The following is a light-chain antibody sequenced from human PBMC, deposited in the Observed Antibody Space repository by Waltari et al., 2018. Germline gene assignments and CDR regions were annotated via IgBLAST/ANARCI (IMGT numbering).Light chain of an antibody. CDR1: QSLVHSDGNTY. Sequence: DVVMTQSPLSLPVTLGQPASISCRSSQSLVHSDGNTYLNWFQQRPGQSPRRLFYRVSNRDSGVPYRFSGSGSGTDFTLKISMVESEDVGVYYCMQGTHWPLTFGQGTKVKIK. CDR3: MQGTHWPLT. J-gene: IGKJ1*01. CDR2: RVS. V-gene: IGKV2-30*02.